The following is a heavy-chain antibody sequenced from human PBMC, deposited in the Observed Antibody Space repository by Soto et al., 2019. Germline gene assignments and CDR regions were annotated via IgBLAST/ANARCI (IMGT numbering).Heavy chain of an antibody. CDR3: ARLLRTTFGIFEI. CDR2: IFHTGTT. V-gene: IGHV4-31*03. J-gene: IGHJ3*02. Sequence: QVHLQESGPGLVKPSQTLSLTCTVSGGSFTSSAYYWSWIRQLPGKGLEWIGDIFHTGTTNYNPSLKSRVTISIERSDNQLSLELRSVTAADAAVYHCARLLRTTFGIFEIWGQGTMVAVSS. D-gene: IGHD3-16*01. CDR1: GGSFTSSAYY.